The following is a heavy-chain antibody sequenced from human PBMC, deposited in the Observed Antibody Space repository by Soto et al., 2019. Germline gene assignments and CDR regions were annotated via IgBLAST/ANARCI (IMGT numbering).Heavy chain of an antibody. D-gene: IGHD2-15*01. J-gene: IGHJ4*02. V-gene: IGHV3-21*01. CDR3: ASRRLGYCTGGTCPEF. CDR2: ISITGNYK. Sequence: EVQLVESGGGLVKPGGSLRLSCAASGFTFSSFNMDWVRQAPGKGLEWVSSISITGNYKYYADSLKGRFTISRDNVQNLLFLQMDSLRPEDTAVYYCASRRLGYCTGGTCPEFWGQGTLVTVTS. CDR1: GFTFSSFN.